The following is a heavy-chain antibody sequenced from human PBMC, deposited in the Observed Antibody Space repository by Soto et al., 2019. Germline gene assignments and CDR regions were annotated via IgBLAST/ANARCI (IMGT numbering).Heavy chain of an antibody. J-gene: IGHJ4*02. CDR2: ISHNGGST. CDR1: GFTFRSYA. D-gene: IGHD4-17*01. CDR3: VKDRSHGDYALIGDY. V-gene: IGHV3-64D*06. Sequence: LRLSCSASGFTFRSYAIHWVRQAPGKGLEHVSAISHNGGSTYYADSVKGRFTISRDNSRNTLYLQMSSLRAEDTAVYYCVKDRSHGDYALIGDYWGQGTLVTAPQ.